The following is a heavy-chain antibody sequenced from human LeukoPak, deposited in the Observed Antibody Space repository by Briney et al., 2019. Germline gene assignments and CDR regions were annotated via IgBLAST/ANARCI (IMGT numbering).Heavy chain of an antibody. Sequence: ASVKVSCKASGYTFTSYYMHWVRQAPGQGLEWMGWINPINGATNHAQRFQGRVTMTRDTSSSTAYMELTGLTSDDTAVYSCARGGSTAGGFLVYWGQGTLVTVSS. CDR3: ARGGSTAGGFLVY. CDR2: INPINGAT. J-gene: IGHJ4*02. V-gene: IGHV1-2*02. CDR1: GYTFTSYY. D-gene: IGHD3-3*01.